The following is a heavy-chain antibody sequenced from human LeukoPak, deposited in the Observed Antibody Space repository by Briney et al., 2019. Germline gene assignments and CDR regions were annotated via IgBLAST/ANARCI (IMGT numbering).Heavy chain of an antibody. CDR1: GFTFSSYA. CDR3: ARDRVDGGSPAGFYYYYMDV. CDR2: ISGSGGST. V-gene: IGHV3-23*01. J-gene: IGHJ6*03. Sequence: PGGSLRLSCAASGFTFSSYAMSWVRQAPGKGLEWVSTISGSGGSTDYADSLKGRFTISRDNSKNTLYLQMNSLRAEDTAVYYCARDRVDGGSPAGFYYYYMDVWGKGTTVTVSS. D-gene: IGHD3-16*01.